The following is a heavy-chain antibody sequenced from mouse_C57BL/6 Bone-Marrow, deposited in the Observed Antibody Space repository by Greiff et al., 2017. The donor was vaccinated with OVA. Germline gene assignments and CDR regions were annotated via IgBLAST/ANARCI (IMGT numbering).Heavy chain of an antibody. D-gene: IGHD2-4*01. J-gene: IGHJ3*01. CDR2: IYPGSGNT. V-gene: IGHV1-76*01. CDR1: GYTFTDYY. CDR3: ARELYDYDEAWFAY. Sequence: VQLQQSGAELVRPGASVKLSCKASGYTFTDYYINWVKQRPGQGLEWIARIYPGSGNTYYNEKFKGKATLTAEKSSSTAYMQLSSLTSEDSAVYFCARELYDYDEAWFAYWGQGTLVTVSA.